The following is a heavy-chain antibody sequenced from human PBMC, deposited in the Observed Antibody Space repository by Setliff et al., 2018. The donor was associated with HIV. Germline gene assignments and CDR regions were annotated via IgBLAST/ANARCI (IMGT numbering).Heavy chain of an antibody. Sequence: SETLSLTCTVSGGSITSGSYYWSWIRQPAGKGLEWIGRIYSHERTTHNPSLMSRVTISRDTSENQFSLRLSSVTAADTAVYYCARGSYAVRIDYWGQGTRVTVSS. CDR1: GGSITSGSYY. J-gene: IGHJ4*02. D-gene: IGHD3-16*01. CDR2: IYSHERT. CDR3: ARGSYAVRIDY. V-gene: IGHV4-61*02.